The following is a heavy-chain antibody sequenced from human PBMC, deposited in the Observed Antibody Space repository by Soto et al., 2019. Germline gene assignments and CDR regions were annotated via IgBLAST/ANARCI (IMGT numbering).Heavy chain of an antibody. V-gene: IGHV1-46*01. J-gene: IGHJ4*02. Sequence: QVQLVQSGAEVKKPGASVKVSCKASGYAFSNYYMHWVRQAPRQGLEWMGIINPSDGSTSFAQKFQGRVTVTRDTSTSPVYLELSSLSSEDTAIYYCERGASLNFDARRGGYWGQGSLVTVSS. CDR1: GYAFSNYY. CDR2: INPSDGST. CDR3: ERGASLNFDARRGGY. D-gene: IGHD2-15*01.